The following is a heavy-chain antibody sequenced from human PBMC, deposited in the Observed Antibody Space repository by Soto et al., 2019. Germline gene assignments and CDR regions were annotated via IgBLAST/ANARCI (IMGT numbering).Heavy chain of an antibody. J-gene: IGHJ3*02. V-gene: IGHV3-15*07. Sequence: EVQLVESGGDLVKPGGSLRLSCVASDFTFTNAWMNWVRQAPGKGLEWVGLIKSKNNGGTTDYAAPVKGRFTLSRDDSKNTLSLKMTSLKPEDTAVYYCINERGGAFDIGGKGTMAPFSS. CDR2: IKSKNNGGTT. D-gene: IGHD1-1*01. CDR1: DFTFTNAW. CDR3: INERGGAFDI.